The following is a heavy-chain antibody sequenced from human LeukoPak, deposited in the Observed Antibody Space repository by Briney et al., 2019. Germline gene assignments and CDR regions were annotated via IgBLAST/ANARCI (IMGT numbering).Heavy chain of an antibody. V-gene: IGHV4-59*08. Sequence: SETLSLTCTVSGGSISPYYWTWIRQAPGKGLEYIAYIHSSGVATHIPSLKARVTISVDTSKNHFSLKMTSVTAADTAVYYCARLGFGYNSNYYYYYMDVWGKGTTVTVSS. CDR2: IHSSGVA. CDR1: GGSISPYY. CDR3: ARLGFGYNSNYYYYYMDV. J-gene: IGHJ6*03. D-gene: IGHD5-24*01.